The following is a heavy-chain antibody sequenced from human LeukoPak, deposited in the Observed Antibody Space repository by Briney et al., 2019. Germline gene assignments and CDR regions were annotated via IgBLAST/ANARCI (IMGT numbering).Heavy chain of an antibody. Sequence: GGSLRLSCAASGFTFTTYSMNWVRQAPGKGLEWVSSISSTSDYIYYADSLKGRFTISRDNAKNSLYLQMNSLRAEDAAVYYCAREEEDYYDSGTYYFDFWGQGTLVTVSS. V-gene: IGHV3-21*01. D-gene: IGHD3-10*01. CDR1: GFTFTTYS. J-gene: IGHJ4*02. CDR3: AREEEDYYDSGTYYFDF. CDR2: ISSTSDYI.